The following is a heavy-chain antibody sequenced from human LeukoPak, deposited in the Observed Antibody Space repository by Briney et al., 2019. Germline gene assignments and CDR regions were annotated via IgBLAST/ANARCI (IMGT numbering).Heavy chain of an antibody. V-gene: IGHV3-30*04. CDR2: ISYDGSNK. D-gene: IGHD1-26*01. J-gene: IGHJ4*02. CDR3: AASGSYYDSINDY. CDR1: GFTFSSYA. Sequence: GGSLRLSCAASGFTFSSYAMHWVRQAPGKGLEWVAVISYDGSNKYYADSVKVRFTISRDNYKTTLYLQMNSLRAEETAVYYCAASGSYYDSINDYWGQGTLVTVSS.